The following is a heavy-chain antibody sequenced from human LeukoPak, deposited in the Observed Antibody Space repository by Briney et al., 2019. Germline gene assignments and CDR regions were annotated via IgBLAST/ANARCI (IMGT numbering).Heavy chain of an antibody. J-gene: IGHJ4*02. V-gene: IGHV4-31*03. CDR1: GGSISSGGYY. Sequence: SETLSLTCTVSGGSISSGGYYWSWIRQHPGKGLEWIGYIYYSGSTYYNPSLKSRVTISVDTSKNQFSLKLSSVTAADTAVYYCASYSSSWYGKVFDYWGQGTLVTVSS. D-gene: IGHD6-13*01. CDR3: ASYSSSWYGKVFDY. CDR2: IYYSGST.